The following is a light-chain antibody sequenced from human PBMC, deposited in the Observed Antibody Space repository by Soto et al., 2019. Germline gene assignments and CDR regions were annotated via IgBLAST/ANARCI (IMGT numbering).Light chain of an antibody. CDR3: QQRADWPIT. CDR2: DSS. CDR1: QNVGNY. V-gene: IGKV3-11*01. Sequence: EIVLTQSPATLSLSPGERATLSCRASQNVGNYLAWYQQKPGQAPRLLIYDSSNRATGIPARFSGSGSGTDLTLTISSLEPEDFALYYCQQRADWPITFGPGTKVDI. J-gene: IGKJ3*01.